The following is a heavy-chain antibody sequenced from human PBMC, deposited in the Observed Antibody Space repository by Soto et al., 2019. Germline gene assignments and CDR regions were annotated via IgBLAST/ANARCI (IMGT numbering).Heavy chain of an antibody. Sequence: GGSLRLSCAASGFTFSSYAMSWVRQAPGKGLEWVSAISGSGGSTYYADSVKGRFTISRDNSKNTLYLQMNSLRAQDTAVYYCAKGVYLIAAAGTCDYWGQGTLVTVSS. CDR2: ISGSGGST. CDR3: AKGVYLIAAAGTCDY. J-gene: IGHJ4*02. CDR1: GFTFSSYA. D-gene: IGHD6-13*01. V-gene: IGHV3-23*01.